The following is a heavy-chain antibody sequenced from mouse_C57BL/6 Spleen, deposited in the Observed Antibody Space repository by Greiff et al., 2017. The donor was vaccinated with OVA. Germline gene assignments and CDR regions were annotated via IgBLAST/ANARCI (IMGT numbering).Heavy chain of an antibody. CDR1: GYTFTEYT. J-gene: IGHJ4*01. V-gene: IGHV1-62-2*01. CDR3: ARHEGEVDSSGYAMDY. D-gene: IGHD3-2*02. Sequence: QVQLKESGAELVKPGASVKLSCKASGYTFTEYTIHWVKQRSGQGLEWIGWFYPGSGSIKYNEKFKDKATLTADKSSSTVYMERSRLTSEDSAVYFCARHEGEVDSSGYAMDYWGQGTSVTVSS. CDR2: FYPGSGSI.